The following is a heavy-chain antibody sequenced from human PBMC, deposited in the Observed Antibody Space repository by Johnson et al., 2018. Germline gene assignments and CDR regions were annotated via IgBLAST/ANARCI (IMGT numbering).Heavy chain of an antibody. CDR1: GFPLSTYT. J-gene: IGHJ6*02. Sequence: EVRLLESGGGLVKPGGSLRLSCAASGFPLSTYTMKWVRQAPGKGLEWIASIGTQSIYIFYADSAGGRFTISRDNARDSLYLEMNGLRAEDAAMYYCARRRDCSNGVCYGMDVWGQGTTVTVSS. CDR3: ARRRDCSNGVCYGMDV. V-gene: IGHV3-21*01. D-gene: IGHD2-8*01. CDR2: IGTQSIYI.